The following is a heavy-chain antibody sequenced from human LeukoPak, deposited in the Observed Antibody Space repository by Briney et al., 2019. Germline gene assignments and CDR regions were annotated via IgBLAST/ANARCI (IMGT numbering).Heavy chain of an antibody. Sequence: GGSLRLSCAASGFTFSSYTMNWVRQAPGKGLEWVSIISSGSSYIHYADSVKGRFTISRDNSKNTLYLQMNSLRAEDTAVYYCAKTQKIYYYGSGSYSYGADNDDFVWGQGTLVTVSS. J-gene: IGHJ4*02. D-gene: IGHD3-10*01. CDR1: GFTFSSYT. CDR3: AKTQKIYYYGSGSYSYGADNDDFV. V-gene: IGHV3-21*01. CDR2: ISSGSSYI.